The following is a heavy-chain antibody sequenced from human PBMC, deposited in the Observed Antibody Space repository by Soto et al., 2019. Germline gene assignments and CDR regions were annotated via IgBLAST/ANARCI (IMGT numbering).Heavy chain of an antibody. CDR3: AKQNGYGGNTELQN. Sequence: GGALRLSCAASRFTFSVYAMSWVRQAPGKGLEWVSAISGSGGSTYYADSLKGRFTISRDNSKNTLYLQMNSLRAEDTAVYYCAKQNGYGGNTELQNWGQGTLVTVSS. CDR1: RFTFSVYA. J-gene: IGHJ4*02. D-gene: IGHD2-15*01. CDR2: ISGSGGST. V-gene: IGHV3-23*01.